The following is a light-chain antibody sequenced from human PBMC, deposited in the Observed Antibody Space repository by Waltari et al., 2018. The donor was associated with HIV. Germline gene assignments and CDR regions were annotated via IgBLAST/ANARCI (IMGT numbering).Light chain of an antibody. V-gene: IGLV3-19*01. CDR1: SLRKFY. J-gene: IGLJ2*01. CDR2: GKD. Sequence: SSELTKDPTVSVALGKTVRITCQGDSLRKFYASWYQQKPGKATTLVFYGKDNRPSGIPDRFSVSSSENTASLSISGAQAEDEADYYCTSRDTSGSSVVFGGGTKLIVL. CDR3: TSRDTSGSSVV.